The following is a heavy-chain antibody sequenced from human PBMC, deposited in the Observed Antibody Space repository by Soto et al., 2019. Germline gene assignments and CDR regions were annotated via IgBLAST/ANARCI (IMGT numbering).Heavy chain of an antibody. CDR1: GASITTYY. V-gene: IGHV4-59*01. J-gene: IGHJ4*02. Sequence: SETLSLTCTVSGASITTYYWSWIRQPPGKGLEWIGYISYSGSTNYNPSLKSRVTISVDTSKNQISLQVRSATAADAAVYYCARSDGRYWGQGTLVTVSS. CDR3: ARSDGRY. CDR2: ISYSGST.